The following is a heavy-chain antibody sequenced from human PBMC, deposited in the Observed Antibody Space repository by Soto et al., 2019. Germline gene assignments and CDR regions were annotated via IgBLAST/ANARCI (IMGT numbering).Heavy chain of an antibody. CDR2: INHSGST. J-gene: IGHJ5*02. Sequence: QVQLQQWGAGLLKPSETLSLTCAVYGGSFSGYYWSWIRPPPGKGLEWIGEINHSGSTNYNPSLKSRVTISVDTSKNQFSHKLSSVTAADTAVYYCAREAGGYCSGGSCYGRNWFDPWGQGTLVTVSS. CDR3: AREAGGYCSGGSCYGRNWFDP. CDR1: GGSFSGYY. V-gene: IGHV4-34*01. D-gene: IGHD2-15*01.